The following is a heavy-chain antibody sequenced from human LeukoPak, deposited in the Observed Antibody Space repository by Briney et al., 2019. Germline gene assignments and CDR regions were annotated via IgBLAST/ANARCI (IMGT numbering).Heavy chain of an antibody. V-gene: IGHV3-21*01. Sequence: GGSLRLSCAASGFTFSSYSMNWVRQAPGKGLEWVSSISSSSSYIYYADSVKGRFTISRDNAKNSLYLQMNSLRAEDTAVYYCARAVYNWNDAEGYYYGMDVWGQGTTVTVSS. D-gene: IGHD1-20*01. J-gene: IGHJ6*02. CDR2: ISSSSSYI. CDR3: ARAVYNWNDAEGYYYGMDV. CDR1: GFTFSSYS.